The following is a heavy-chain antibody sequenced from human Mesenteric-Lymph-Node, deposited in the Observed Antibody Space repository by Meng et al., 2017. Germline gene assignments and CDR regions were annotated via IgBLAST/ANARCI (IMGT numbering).Heavy chain of an antibody. CDR1: GFTFNTYW. D-gene: IGHD1-14*01. CDR3: ARGYRDY. Sequence: EGELVESGGGLVQAVESLILSCAASGFTFNTYWMHWVRQVPGKGLVWVSRINEDGSSTSYADSVKGRFTISRDNAKNTLYLQMNSLRVEDTAVYYCARGYRDYWSQGTLVTVSS. CDR2: INEDGSST. J-gene: IGHJ4*02. V-gene: IGHV3-74*01.